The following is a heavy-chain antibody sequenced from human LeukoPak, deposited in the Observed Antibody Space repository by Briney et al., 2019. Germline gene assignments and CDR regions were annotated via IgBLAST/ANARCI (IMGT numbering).Heavy chain of an antibody. CDR1: GYTFTNNW. J-gene: IGHJ5*02. D-gene: IGHD5-24*01. CDR3: ARDNSVRDEAWWFYP. CDR2: ISPTGGST. Sequence: ASVKVSCRAFGYTFTNNWMHWVRQAPGQGPEWMGLISPTGGSTAYAQKFQGRVTLTRDMSTSTDYLELSSLRSEDTAVYYCARDNSVRDEAWWFYPWGQGTLVTVSS. V-gene: IGHV1-46*01.